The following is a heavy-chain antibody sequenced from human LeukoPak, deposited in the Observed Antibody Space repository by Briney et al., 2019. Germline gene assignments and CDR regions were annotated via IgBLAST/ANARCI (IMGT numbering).Heavy chain of an antibody. D-gene: IGHD6-13*01. CDR2: ISWNSGSI. CDR1: GFTFDDYA. V-gene: IGHV3-9*01. J-gene: IGHJ4*02. Sequence: GRSLRLSCAASGFTFDDYAMHWVRQAPGKGLEWVSGISWNSGSIGYADSVKGRFTISRDSAKYSLYLQMNSLRAEDTAVYYCAKYIAAAGYHYDYWGQGTLVTVSS. CDR3: AKYIAAAGYHYDY.